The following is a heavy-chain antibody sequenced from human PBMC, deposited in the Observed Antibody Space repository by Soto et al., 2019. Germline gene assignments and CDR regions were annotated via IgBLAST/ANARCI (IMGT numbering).Heavy chain of an antibody. D-gene: IGHD3-22*01. CDR2: IIPIFGTA. Sequence: SVKVSCKASGGTFSGYAISWVRQAPGQGLEWMGGIIPIFGTANYAQKFQGRVTITADESTSTAYMELSSLRSEDTAVYYCATGLHDSSGYYHNWFDPWGQGTLVTVSS. CDR3: ATGLHDSSGYYHNWFDP. CDR1: GGTFSGYA. V-gene: IGHV1-69*13. J-gene: IGHJ5*02.